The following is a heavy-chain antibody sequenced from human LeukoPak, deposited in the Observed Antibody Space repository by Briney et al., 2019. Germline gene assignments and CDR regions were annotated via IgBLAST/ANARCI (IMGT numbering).Heavy chain of an antibody. D-gene: IGHD3-22*01. CDR2: ISAYNGNT. J-gene: IGHJ3*02. Sequence: ASVKVSCKASGYTFTSYGISWVRQAPGQGLEGMGWISAYNGNTNYAQKLQGRVTMTRNTSISTAYMELSSLRSEDTAVYYCARGLLYYYDSSGYPDAFDIWGQGTMVTVSS. CDR1: GYTFTSYG. CDR3: ARGLLYYYDSSGYPDAFDI. V-gene: IGHV1-18*01.